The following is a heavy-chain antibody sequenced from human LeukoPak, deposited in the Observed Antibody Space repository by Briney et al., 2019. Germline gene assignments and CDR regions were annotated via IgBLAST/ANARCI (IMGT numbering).Heavy chain of an antibody. D-gene: IGHD4-17*01. CDR2: IRGSGGST. CDR1: GFTFSSYA. V-gene: IGHV3-23*01. CDR3: AKARYRDYGDYAGDAFDI. J-gene: IGHJ3*02. Sequence: GESLRLSCAASGFTFSSYAMSLVRQAPGKGLEWVSAIRGSGGSTYYADSVKGRFTISRDNSKNTLYLQMNSLRAEDTAVYYCAKARYRDYGDYAGDAFDIWGQGTMVTVSS.